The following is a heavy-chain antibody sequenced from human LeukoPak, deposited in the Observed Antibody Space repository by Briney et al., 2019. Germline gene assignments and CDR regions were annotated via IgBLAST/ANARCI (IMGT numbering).Heavy chain of an antibody. CDR1: GFTFSSYA. Sequence: GGSLRLSCAASGFTFSSYAMHWVRQARGKGLEWVAGIPYDGSNKYYADSVKGRFTISRDNSKNTLYLQMNSLRAEDTAVYYCARDFRGTSVAGPFDYWGQGTLVTVSS. J-gene: IGHJ4*02. V-gene: IGHV3-30*04. CDR3: ARDFRGTSVAGPFDY. D-gene: IGHD6-19*01. CDR2: IPYDGSNK.